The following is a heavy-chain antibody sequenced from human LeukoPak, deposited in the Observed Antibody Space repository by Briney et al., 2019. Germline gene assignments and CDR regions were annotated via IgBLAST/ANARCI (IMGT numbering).Heavy chain of an antibody. V-gene: IGHV3-53*01. CDR2: LYTGGGT. D-gene: IGHD3-22*01. CDR1: GFSVRTTY. CDR3: TRSGYRHPYHFDS. Sequence: GGSLRFSCAASGFSVRTTYMSWVRQAPGKGLEWVSVLYTGGGTDHADSVKGRFTISRDNSKNTLSLQMNSLRAEDTAIYYCTRSGYRHPYHFDSWGQGTLVTVSS. J-gene: IGHJ4*02.